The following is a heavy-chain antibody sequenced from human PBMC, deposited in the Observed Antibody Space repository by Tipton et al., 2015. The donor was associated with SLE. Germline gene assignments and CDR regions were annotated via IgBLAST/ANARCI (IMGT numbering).Heavy chain of an antibody. CDR1: GGSISSSSYY. J-gene: IGHJ3*02. V-gene: IGHV4-39*07. CDR3: ARGRGIAAAVLGAFDI. D-gene: IGHD6-13*01. CDR2: IYYSGST. Sequence: LRLSCTVSGGSISSSSYYWGWIRQPPGKGLEWIGSIYYSGSTYYNPSLKSRVTISVDPSKNQFSLKLSSVTAADTAVYYCARGRGIAAAVLGAFDIWGQGTMVTVSS.